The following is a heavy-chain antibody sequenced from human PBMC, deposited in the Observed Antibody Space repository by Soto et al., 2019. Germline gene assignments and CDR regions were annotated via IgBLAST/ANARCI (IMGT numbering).Heavy chain of an antibody. J-gene: IGHJ4*02. CDR1: GFTFSSYW. Sequence: EVQLVESGGGLVQPGGSLRLSCAASGFTFSSYWWSWVRRAPGKGLEWVANIKQDGSEKYYVDSVKGRFTISRDNAKNSLYLQMNSLRAEDTAVYYCARDRGVKVYWGQGTLVTVSS. V-gene: IGHV3-7*05. D-gene: IGHD2-21*01. CDR3: ARDRGVKVY. CDR2: IKQDGSEK.